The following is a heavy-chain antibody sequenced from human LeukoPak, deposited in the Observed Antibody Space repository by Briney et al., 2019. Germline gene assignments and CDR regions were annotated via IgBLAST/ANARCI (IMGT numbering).Heavy chain of an antibody. V-gene: IGHV4-34*01. CDR2: INHSGST. Sequence: PSETLSLTCAVYGGSFSGYYWSWIRQPPGKGLEWIGEINHSGSTNYNPSLKSRVTISVDTSKNQFSLKLSSVTAADTAVYYCARGITKIVVVFDYWGQGTLVTVSS. D-gene: IGHD3-22*01. CDR3: ARGITKIVVVFDY. CDR1: GGSFSGYY. J-gene: IGHJ4*02.